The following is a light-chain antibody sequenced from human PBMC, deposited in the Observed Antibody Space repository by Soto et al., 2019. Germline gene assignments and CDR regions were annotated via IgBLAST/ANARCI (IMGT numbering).Light chain of an antibody. V-gene: IGLV2-14*01. J-gene: IGLJ2*01. Sequence: QSVLTQPASVSGSPGQSITISCTGTSSDIGGYNYVSWYQQHPGKAPKLMIYEVSNRPSGIFSRFSGSKSGNMASLTISGLQAEDEAEYYCTSYTSSDTVIFGGGTKVTVL. CDR2: EVS. CDR3: TSYTSSDTVI. CDR1: SSDIGGYNY.